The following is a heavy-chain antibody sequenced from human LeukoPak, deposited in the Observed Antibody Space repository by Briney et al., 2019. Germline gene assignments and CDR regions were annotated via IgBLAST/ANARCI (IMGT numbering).Heavy chain of an antibody. J-gene: IGHJ4*02. CDR1: GGSISSYY. Sequence: PSETLSLTCTVSGGSISSYYWTWIRQPPGKGLEWIGYIFYSGSTDYNPSLKSRVTISVDTSKNQFSLKLSSVSAADTAVYYCARHSGSNPFDYWGQGTLVTASS. CDR2: IFYSGST. D-gene: IGHD1-26*01. V-gene: IGHV4-59*08. CDR3: ARHSGSNPFDY.